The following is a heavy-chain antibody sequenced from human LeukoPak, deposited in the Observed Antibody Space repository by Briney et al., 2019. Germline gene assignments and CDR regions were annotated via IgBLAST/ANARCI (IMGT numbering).Heavy chain of an antibody. Sequence: GASVKISCKASGYTFTGYYMHWVRQAPGQGLEWMGWINPNSGGTNYAQKFQGRVTMTRDTSISTAYMELSRLRSDDTAVYYCARAYYDFWSGYQPYYFDYWGQGTLVTVSS. J-gene: IGHJ4*02. CDR1: GYTFTGYY. CDR2: INPNSGGT. D-gene: IGHD3-3*01. CDR3: ARAYYDFWSGYQPYYFDY. V-gene: IGHV1-2*02.